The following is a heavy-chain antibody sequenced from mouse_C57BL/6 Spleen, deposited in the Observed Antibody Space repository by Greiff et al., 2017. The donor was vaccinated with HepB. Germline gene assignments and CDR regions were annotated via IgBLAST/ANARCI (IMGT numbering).Heavy chain of an antibody. D-gene: IGHD2-2*01. CDR2: IRSKSNNYAT. CDR3: VRQVTTGYFDY. CDR1: GFSFNTYA. Sequence: EVQLVESGGGLVQPKGSLKLSCAASGFSFNTYAMNWVRQAPGKGLEWVARIRSKSNNYATYYADSVKDRFTISREDSESMLYLQMNNLKTEDTAMYYCVRQVTTGYFDYWGQGTTLTVSS. J-gene: IGHJ2*01. V-gene: IGHV10-1*01.